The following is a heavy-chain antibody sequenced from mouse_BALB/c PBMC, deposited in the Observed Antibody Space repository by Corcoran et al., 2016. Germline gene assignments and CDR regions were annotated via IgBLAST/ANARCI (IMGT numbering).Heavy chain of an antibody. CDR2: INPYNGAT. CDR1: GYSFTGYY. V-gene: IGHV1-26*01. Sequence: EVQLQQSGPELVKPGASVNISCKASGYSFTGYYMHWVQQSHVKSLEWIGRINPYNGATSYNQNFKDKDSLTVDKSSSTAYMELHSLTSEDSAVYYCAREDLTLATAYWGQGTLVTVSA. J-gene: IGHJ3*01. D-gene: IGHD3-1*01. CDR3: AREDLTLATAY.